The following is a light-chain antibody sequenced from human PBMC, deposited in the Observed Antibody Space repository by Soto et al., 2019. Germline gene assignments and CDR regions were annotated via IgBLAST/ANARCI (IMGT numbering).Light chain of an antibody. Sequence: EIVLTQSPCPLSLSPGERATLSCRCSQSVSSSYLAWYQQKPGQAPRLIIYGASTLQTGVPSRFSGGGSGTDCTLTISSLQPEDVTTYYCQKYNSAPWTLGQGTKVDIK. CDR3: QKYNSAPWT. CDR2: GAS. CDR1: QSVSSSY. V-gene: IGKV3-20*01. J-gene: IGKJ1*01.